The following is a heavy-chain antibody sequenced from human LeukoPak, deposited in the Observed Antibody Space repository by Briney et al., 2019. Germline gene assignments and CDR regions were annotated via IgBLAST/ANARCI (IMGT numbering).Heavy chain of an antibody. CDR1: GYTFTGYY. CDR3: ARSPSGYCSSTGCSYYYYYYGMDV. J-gene: IGHJ6*02. D-gene: IGHD2-2*01. CDR2: INPNSGGT. Sequence: GASVKVSCKASGYTFTGYYMHWVRQAPGQGLEWMGWINPNSGGTNYAQKFQGWVTMTRDTSISTAYMELSRLRSDDTAVYYCARSPSGYCSSTGCSYYYYYYGMDVWGQGTTVTVSS. V-gene: IGHV1-2*04.